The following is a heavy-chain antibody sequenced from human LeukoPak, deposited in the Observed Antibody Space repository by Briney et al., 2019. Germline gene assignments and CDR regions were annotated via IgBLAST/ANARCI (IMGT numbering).Heavy chain of an antibody. Sequence: TGGSLRLSCAASGFTFSSYAMSWVRQAPGKGLEWVSAISGSGGSTYYADSVKGRFTISRDNSKNTLYLQMNSLRAEDTAVYYCAKSEDIVVVVAAHYFDYWGQGTLVTVSS. J-gene: IGHJ4*02. CDR1: GFTFSSYA. V-gene: IGHV3-23*01. D-gene: IGHD2-15*01. CDR3: AKSEDIVVVVAAHYFDY. CDR2: ISGSGGST.